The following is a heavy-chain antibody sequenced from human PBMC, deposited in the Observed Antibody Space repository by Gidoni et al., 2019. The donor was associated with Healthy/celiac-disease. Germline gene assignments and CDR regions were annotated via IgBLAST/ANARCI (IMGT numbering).Heavy chain of an antibody. CDR3: ARVDFWSGFRY. V-gene: IGHV1-3*01. D-gene: IGHD3-3*01. CDR1: GYTFTSYA. CDR2: INAGNGNT. J-gene: IGHJ4*02. Sequence: QVQLVQSGAEVKKPGASVKVSCKASGYTFTSYAMHWVRPAPGQRLEWVGWINAGNGNTKYSQKFQGRVTITRDTSASTAYMELSSLRSEDTAVYYCARVDFWSGFRYWGQGTLVTVSS.